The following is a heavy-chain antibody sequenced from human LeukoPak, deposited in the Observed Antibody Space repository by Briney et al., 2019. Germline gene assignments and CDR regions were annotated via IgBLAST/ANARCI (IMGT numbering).Heavy chain of an antibody. CDR3: AREKYGGLDY. CDR2: ILYDGSNK. D-gene: IGHD4-23*01. CDR1: GFTFSSYA. Sequence: PGRSLRLSCAASGFTFSSYAMHWVRQAPGKGLEWVAVILYDGSNKYYADSVKGRFTISRDNSKNTLYLQMNSLRAEDTAVYYCAREKYGGLDYWGQGTLVTVSS. J-gene: IGHJ4*02. V-gene: IGHV3-30*01.